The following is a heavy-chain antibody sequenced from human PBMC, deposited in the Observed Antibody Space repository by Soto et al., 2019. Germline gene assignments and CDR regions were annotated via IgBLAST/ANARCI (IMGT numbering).Heavy chain of an antibody. V-gene: IGHV3-21*01. CDR3: ARTYGDSTPYYFDY. Sequence: GGSLRLSCAASGFTFSHYSMNWVRQAPGKGLEWVSSISSSATYIYYADSVRGRFTISRDNAKNSLYLQMNSLRAEDTAVYHCARTYGDSTPYYFDYWGQGTLVTVSS. CDR2: ISSSATYI. CDR1: GFTFSHYS. J-gene: IGHJ4*02. D-gene: IGHD4-17*01.